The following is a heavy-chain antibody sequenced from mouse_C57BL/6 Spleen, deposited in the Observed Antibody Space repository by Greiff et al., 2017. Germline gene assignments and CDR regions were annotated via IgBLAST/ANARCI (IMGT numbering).Heavy chain of an antibody. CDR1: GFTFSDYG. CDR2: ISSGSSTI. CDR3: ARDSAAWFAY. D-gene: IGHD3-2*01. V-gene: IGHV5-17*01. J-gene: IGHJ3*01. Sequence: EVHLVESGGGLVKPGGSLKLSCAASGFTFSDYGMHWVRQAPEKGLEWVAYISSGSSTIYYADTVKGRFTISRDNAKNTLFLQMTSLRSEDTAMYYGARDSAAWFAYWGQGTLVTVSA.